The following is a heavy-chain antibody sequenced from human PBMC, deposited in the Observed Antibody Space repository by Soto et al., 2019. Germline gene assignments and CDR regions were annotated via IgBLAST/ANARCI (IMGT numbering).Heavy chain of an antibody. J-gene: IGHJ4*02. CDR2: IYPSDSDI. Sequence: PGESLKISCKGSGYTFTIYCIGWVLQMPGEGLEWMGVIYPSDSDIRYSPSFQGKVTISADKSITTAYLQWSSLKAADTAMYYCVRSGTSSGRFSDYWGQGTLVTVSS. CDR3: VRSGTSSGRFSDY. V-gene: IGHV5-51*01. D-gene: IGHD2-15*01. CDR1: GYTFTIYC.